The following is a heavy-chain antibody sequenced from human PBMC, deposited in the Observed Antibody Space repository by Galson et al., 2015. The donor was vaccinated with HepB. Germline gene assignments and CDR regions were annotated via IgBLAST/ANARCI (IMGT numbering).Heavy chain of an antibody. CDR3: ARDPKYYYGSGSIL. D-gene: IGHD3-10*01. J-gene: IGHJ4*02. Sequence: SVKVSCKASGYTFTGYYMHWVRQAPGQGLEWMGRINPNSGGTNYAQKFQGRVTMTRDTSISTAYMELSRLRSDDTAVYYCARDPKYYYGSGSILWGQGTLVTVSS. CDR1: GYTFTGYY. V-gene: IGHV1-2*06. CDR2: INPNSGGT.